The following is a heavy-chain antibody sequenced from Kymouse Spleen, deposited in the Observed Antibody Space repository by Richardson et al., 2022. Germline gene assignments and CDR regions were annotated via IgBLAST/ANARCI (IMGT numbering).Heavy chain of an antibody. CDR1: GFTFSSYA. Sequence: EVQLVESGGGLVQPGGSLRLSCAASGFTFSSYAMSWVRQAPGKGLEWVSAISGSGGSTYYADSVKGRFTISRDNSKNTLYLQMNSLRAEDTAVYYCAKRDFWSGPYYYYGMDVWGQGTTVTVSS. CDR2: ISGSGGST. V-gene: IGHV3-23*04. CDR3: AKRDFWSGPYYYYGMDV. J-gene: IGHJ6*02. D-gene: IGHD3-3*01.